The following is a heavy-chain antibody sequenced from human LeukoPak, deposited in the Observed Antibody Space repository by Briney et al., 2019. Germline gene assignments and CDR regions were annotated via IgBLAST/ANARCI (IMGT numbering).Heavy chain of an antibody. D-gene: IGHD4-17*01. CDR1: GFTFTAYH. CDR3: ARDGPTVTHDAFDI. V-gene: IGHV1-2*02. CDR2: INPNSGGT. Sequence: ASVKVSCKASGFTFTAYHMHWVRQAPGQGLEWMGWINPNSGGTNYAQKFQGRVTMTRDTSISTAYMELSGLRSDDTAVYYCARDGPTVTHDAFDIWGQGTMVTVSS. J-gene: IGHJ3*02.